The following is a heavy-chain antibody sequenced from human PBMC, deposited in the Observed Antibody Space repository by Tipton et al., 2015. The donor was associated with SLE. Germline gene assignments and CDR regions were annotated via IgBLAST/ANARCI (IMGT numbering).Heavy chain of an antibody. CDR1: GLTFTSYW. J-gene: IGHJ4*02. V-gene: IGHV3-7*01. CDR2: IKQDGSEI. D-gene: IGHD3-22*01. Sequence: SLRLSCTASGLTFTSYWMGWVRQAPGRGLEWVASIKQDGSEIKYVDSVRGRFTISRDNAKKSLYLQMQSLRAGDTAVYYCAKGPRYFYESSGYITDWGQGTLVTVSS. CDR3: AKGPRYFYESSGYITD.